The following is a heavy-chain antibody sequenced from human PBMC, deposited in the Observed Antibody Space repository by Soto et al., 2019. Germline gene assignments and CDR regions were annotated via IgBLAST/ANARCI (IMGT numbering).Heavy chain of an antibody. CDR2: IIPILGIA. CDR1: GGTFSSYT. CDR3: LNIPHY. Sequence: QVQLVQSGAEVKKPGSSVKVSCKASGGTFSSYTISWVRQAPGHGLEWMGRIIPILGIANYARKFQGRVTITADKPTTTADRELSSLRSEDTAVYYCLNIPHYWGPGTLVTVSS. J-gene: IGHJ4*02. V-gene: IGHV1-69*02.